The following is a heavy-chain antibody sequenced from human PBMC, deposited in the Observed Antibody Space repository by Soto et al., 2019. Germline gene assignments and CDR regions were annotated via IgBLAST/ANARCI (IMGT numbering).Heavy chain of an antibody. V-gene: IGHV3-30-3*01. D-gene: IGHD2-15*01. Sequence: QVQLVESGGGLVQPGTSLRLSCVTSGFIFNNYALYWVRQAPGKGLEWVASISVDGTKENYADSVKGRCSISRDKSKNTLYLEMNSLRGEDPAVYYCARELVAWQYFDSWGQGTLVTVSS. J-gene: IGHJ4*02. CDR2: ISVDGTKE. CDR3: ARELVAWQYFDS. CDR1: GFIFNNYA.